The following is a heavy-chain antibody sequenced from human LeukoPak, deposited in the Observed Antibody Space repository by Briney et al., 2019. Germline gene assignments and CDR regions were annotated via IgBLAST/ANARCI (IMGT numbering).Heavy chain of an antibody. CDR3: AKGIVRYCSSTSCYRSHWFDP. CDR1: GGSFSGYY. Sequence: SETLSLTCAVYGGSFSGYYWSWIRQHPGKGLEWIGYIYYSGSTYYNPSLKSRVTISVDTSKNQFSLKLSSVTAADTAVYYCAKGIVRYCSSTSCYRSHWFDPWGQGTLVTVSS. CDR2: IYYSGST. V-gene: IGHV4-31*11. J-gene: IGHJ5*02. D-gene: IGHD2-2*02.